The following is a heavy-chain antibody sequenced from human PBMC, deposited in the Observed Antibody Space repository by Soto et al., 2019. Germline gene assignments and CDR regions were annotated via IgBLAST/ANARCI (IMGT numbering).Heavy chain of an antibody. Sequence: VQVVESEGGLVQPGGSLRLSCAASGFIASNYAMSWVRQAPGKGLEWVSGLSASGGATFYADSVKARFTISRDSSKNTIYLQLNRLRAEDTAVYYCAKAGGDYWGQGTVVTVSS. J-gene: IGHJ4*02. CDR3: AKAGGDY. D-gene: IGHD3-10*01. V-gene: IGHV3-23*04. CDR2: LSASGGAT. CDR1: GFIASNYA.